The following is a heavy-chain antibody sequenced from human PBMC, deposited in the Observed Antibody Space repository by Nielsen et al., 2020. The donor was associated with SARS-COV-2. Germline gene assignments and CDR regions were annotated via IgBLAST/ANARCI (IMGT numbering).Heavy chain of an antibody. Sequence: GESLKISCAASGFTFSSYAMSWVRQAPGKGLEWVSAISGSGGSTYYADSVKGRFTISRDNSKNTLYLQMNSLRAEDTAIYYCAKEEGYGPHYYYMDVWGKGTTVTVSS. D-gene: IGHD5-18*01. V-gene: IGHV3-23*01. J-gene: IGHJ6*03. CDR3: AKEEGYGPHYYYMDV. CDR1: GFTFSSYA. CDR2: ISGSGGST.